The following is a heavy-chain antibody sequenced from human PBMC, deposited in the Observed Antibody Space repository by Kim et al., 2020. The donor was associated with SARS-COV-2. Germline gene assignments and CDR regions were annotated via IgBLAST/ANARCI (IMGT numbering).Heavy chain of an antibody. V-gene: IGHV1-2*02. CDR3: ARGGGSGRVGLYYLWF. CDR1: GYIFSDYY. D-gene: IGHD3-10*01. CDR2: INPNSGGT. Sequence: ASVKVSCMSSGYIFSDYYIHWVRQAPGQGLEWMGWINPNSGGTKYAQKFQGRVTMTRDTSISTAYMELSRLRSDDTAMYYCARGGGSGRVGLYYLWFWG. J-gene: IGHJ6*01.